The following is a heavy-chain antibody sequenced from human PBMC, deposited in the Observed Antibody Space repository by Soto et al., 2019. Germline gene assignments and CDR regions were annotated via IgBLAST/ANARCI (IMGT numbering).Heavy chain of an antibody. V-gene: IGHV3-23*01. Sequence: EVQLSESGGGLAQPGGSLRLSCEGSGFTFSDFAISWVRQAPGKGLEWVSVVSGNGDVTRYADSMKGRFATSRDNSKNTMFLQMNSLPAEDTAIYYCAKDGIQTVTFDYWGRGTLVTVSS. CDR1: GFTFSDFA. CDR3: AKDGIQTVTFDY. D-gene: IGHD4-17*01. CDR2: VSGNGDVT. J-gene: IGHJ4*01.